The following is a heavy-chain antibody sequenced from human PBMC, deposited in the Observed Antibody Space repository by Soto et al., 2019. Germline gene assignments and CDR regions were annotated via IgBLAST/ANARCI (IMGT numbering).Heavy chain of an antibody. D-gene: IGHD2-2*01. CDR2: IWYDGSNK. Sequence: GGSLRLSCAASGFTFSSYRMHWVRQAPGKGLEWVAVIWYDGSNKYYADSVKGRFTISRDNSKNTLYLQMNSLRAEDTAVYYCARRGRCSSTSCYPYYYYGMDVWGQGTTVTYSS. CDR3: ARRGRCSSTSCYPYYYYGMDV. V-gene: IGHV3-33*01. CDR1: GFTFSSYR. J-gene: IGHJ6*02.